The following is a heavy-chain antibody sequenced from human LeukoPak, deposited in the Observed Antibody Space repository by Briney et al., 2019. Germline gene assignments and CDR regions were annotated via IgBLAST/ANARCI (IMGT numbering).Heavy chain of an antibody. CDR3: ARAYWGSNSLYWYFDL. CDR1: GFTVSSNY. Sequence: PGGSLRLSCAASGFTVSSNYMSWVRQTPGKGLEWVSVIYSGGSTYYADSVKGRFSISRDDSKNTLFLQMNSLRAEDTAVYYCARAYWGSNSLYWYFDLWGRGTLVTVSS. V-gene: IGHV3-53*01. CDR2: IYSGGST. D-gene: IGHD7-27*01. J-gene: IGHJ2*01.